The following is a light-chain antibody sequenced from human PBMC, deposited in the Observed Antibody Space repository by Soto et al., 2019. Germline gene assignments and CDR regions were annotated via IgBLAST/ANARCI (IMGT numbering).Light chain of an antibody. CDR1: QDIRND. CDR3: LQAYNYPFT. J-gene: IGKJ3*01. CDR2: AAS. V-gene: IGKV1-6*01. Sequence: AIQMTQSPSSLSASVGDRVTITCRASQDIRNDLGWYQQKPGQAPNLLIFAASTLQIGVPSRFSGSGSGTYFTLPLSSLQPEDFATYYCLQAYNYPFTFGPGNTVDIK.